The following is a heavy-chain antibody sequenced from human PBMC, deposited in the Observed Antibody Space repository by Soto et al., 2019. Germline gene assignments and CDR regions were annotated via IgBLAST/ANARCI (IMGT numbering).Heavy chain of an antibody. CDR1: GYSISSGYF. CDR3: ARAMRSPQSTSASCYTSDHYYGMDV. V-gene: IGHV4-38-2*01. CDR2: IYHSGST. D-gene: IGHD2-2*02. Sequence: SETLSLTCDVSGYSISSGYFWGWIRQPPGKGLEWIGSIYHSGSTYYNLSLKSRVTISVDTSKNQFSLRLSSVTAADTAVYYCARAMRSPQSTSASCYTSDHYYGMDVWGQGTTVTISS. J-gene: IGHJ6*02.